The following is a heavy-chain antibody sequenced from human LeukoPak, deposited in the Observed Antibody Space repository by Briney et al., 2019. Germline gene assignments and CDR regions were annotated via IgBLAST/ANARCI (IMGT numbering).Heavy chain of an antibody. D-gene: IGHD1-26*01. CDR2: MNPNSGNT. J-gene: IGHJ4*02. V-gene: IGHV1-8*01. CDR1: GYTFTSYD. CDR3: ARGLPMIVGGGGDY. Sequence: ASVKVSCKASGYTFTSYDINWVRQATGQGLEWMGWMNPNSGNTGYAQKFQGRVTMTRNTSISTAYMELSGLRSEDTAVYYCARGLPMIVGGGGDYWGQGTLVTVSS.